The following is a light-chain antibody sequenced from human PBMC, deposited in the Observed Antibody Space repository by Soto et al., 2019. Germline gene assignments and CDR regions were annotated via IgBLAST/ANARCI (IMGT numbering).Light chain of an antibody. Sequence: QSALTQPPSASGSPGQSVTISCTGTSSDVGGYDFVSWYQQHPGKAPKILIYEVSKRASGVPDRFSGSKSGNTASLTISRVEAGDEADYYCQLWDSNSDHVVFGGGTKLTVL. CDR3: QLWDSNSDHVV. J-gene: IGLJ2*01. V-gene: IGLV2-8*01. CDR1: SSDVGGYDF. CDR2: EVS.